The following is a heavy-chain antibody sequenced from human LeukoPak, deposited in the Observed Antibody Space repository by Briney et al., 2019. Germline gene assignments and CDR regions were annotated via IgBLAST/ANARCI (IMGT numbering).Heavy chain of an antibody. Sequence: PSETLSLTCTVSGGSISSSSYYWGWIRQPPGKGLEWIVSIYYSGSTYYNPSLKSRVTISVDTSKNQFSLKLSSVTAADTAVYYCARVRGVPMDVWGQGTTVTVSS. CDR3: ARVRGVPMDV. CDR1: GGSISSSSYY. CDR2: IYYSGST. V-gene: IGHV4-39*07. J-gene: IGHJ6*02. D-gene: IGHD3-10*01.